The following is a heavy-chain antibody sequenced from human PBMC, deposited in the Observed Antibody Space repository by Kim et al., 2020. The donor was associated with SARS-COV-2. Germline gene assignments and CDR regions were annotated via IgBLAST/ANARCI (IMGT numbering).Heavy chain of an antibody. CDR3: ATFRRWMTAAYFDS. Sequence: SETLSLTCTVSGGSVSSGNFFWNWIRQPPGKGLEWIGHIYNSETTKYNPSLKSRVTISVGASKEHFSLRLSSVTAADTAIYYCATFRRWMTAAYFDSWGHGTLVTVSS. V-gene: IGHV4-61*03. D-gene: IGHD5-12*01. CDR1: GGSVSSGNFF. CDR2: IYNSETT. J-gene: IGHJ4*01.